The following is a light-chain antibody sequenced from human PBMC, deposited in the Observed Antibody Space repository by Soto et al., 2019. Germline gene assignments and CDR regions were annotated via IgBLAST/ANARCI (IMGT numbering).Light chain of an antibody. CDR3: QQSYSNPRT. J-gene: IGKJ2*01. V-gene: IGKV1-39*01. CDR2: AAS. Sequence: DIPMTQSPSSLSASVGDRVTITCRASQSISNYLNWYQQKPAKAPKLLIYAASSLQSGVPSRFSGSGSGTDFTLTIGSLQPEDFATYYCQQSYSNPRTFGQGTKLEIK. CDR1: QSISNY.